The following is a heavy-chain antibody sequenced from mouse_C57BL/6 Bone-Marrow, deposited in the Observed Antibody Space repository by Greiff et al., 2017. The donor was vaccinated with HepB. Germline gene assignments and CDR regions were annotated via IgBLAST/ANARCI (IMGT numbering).Heavy chain of an antibody. CDR3: ARGGYYGATDY. D-gene: IGHD1-2*01. V-gene: IGHV1-26*01. J-gene: IGHJ4*01. CDR1: GYTFTDYY. CDR2: INPNNGGT. Sequence: VQLQQSGPELVKPGASVKISCKASGYTFTDYYMNWVKQSHGKSLEWIGDINPNNGGTSYNQKFKGKATLTVDKSSSTAYMELRSLTSEDSAVYYCARGGYYGATDYWGQGTSVTVSS.